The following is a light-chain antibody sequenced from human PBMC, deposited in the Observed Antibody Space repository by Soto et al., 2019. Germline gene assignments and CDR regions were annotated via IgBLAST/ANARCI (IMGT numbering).Light chain of an antibody. CDR2: EAS. J-gene: IGLJ2*01. CDR3: SSYAGSNNLV. Sequence: QSALTQPPSASGSPGQSVTISCTGTSSDVGNYNYVSWYQQHAGKAPELIIYEASKRPSGVPDRFSGSKSGNTASLTVSGLQAEDEADYYCSSYAGSNNLVFGGGTKLTVL. CDR1: SSDVGNYNY. V-gene: IGLV2-8*01.